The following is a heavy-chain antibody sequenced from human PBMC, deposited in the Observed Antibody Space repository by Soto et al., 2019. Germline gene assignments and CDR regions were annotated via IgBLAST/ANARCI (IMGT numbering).Heavy chain of an antibody. J-gene: IGHJ4*02. V-gene: IGHV3-72*01. CDR3: ARSIPGTTSFDS. CDR2: SRDKGNSYST. D-gene: IGHD1-7*01. CDR1: GFTFSDYY. Sequence: EVQLVESGGGLVQPGGSLRLSCAGSGFTFSDYYIDWVRQAPGKGLEWVGRSRDKGNSYSTDYAASVKGRFTVSRDTSKNSRYLKLNSLKADDTALYYCARSIPGTTSFDSWGEGTLVTVSS.